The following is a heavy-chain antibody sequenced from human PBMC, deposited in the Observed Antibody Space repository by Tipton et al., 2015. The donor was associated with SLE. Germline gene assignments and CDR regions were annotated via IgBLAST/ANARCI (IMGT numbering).Heavy chain of an antibody. Sequence: SLRLSCAASGFTFSSYAMSWVRQAPGKGLEWVAVISYDGSNKYYADSVKGRFTISRDNSKNTLYLQMNSLRAEDTAVYYCARSSAHRIGYWGQGTLVTVSS. CDR1: GFTFSSYA. D-gene: IGHD1-14*01. V-gene: IGHV3-30*04. CDR2: ISYDGSNK. J-gene: IGHJ4*02. CDR3: ARSSAHRIGY.